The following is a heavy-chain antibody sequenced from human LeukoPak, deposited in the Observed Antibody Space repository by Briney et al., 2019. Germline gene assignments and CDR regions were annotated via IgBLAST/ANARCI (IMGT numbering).Heavy chain of an antibody. Sequence: ASVKVSCKASGYTFTSYGISWVRQAPGQGLEWMGWISAYNGNTNYAQKLQGRVTMTTGTSTSTAYMELRSLRSDDTAVYYCARAGNYDFWSGYYTNWFDPWGQGTLVTVSS. CDR1: GYTFTSYG. CDR2: ISAYNGNT. J-gene: IGHJ5*02. V-gene: IGHV1-18*01. CDR3: ARAGNYDFWSGYYTNWFDP. D-gene: IGHD3-3*01.